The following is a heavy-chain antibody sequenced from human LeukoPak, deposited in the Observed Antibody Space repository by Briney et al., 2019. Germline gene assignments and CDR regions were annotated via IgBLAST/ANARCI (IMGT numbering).Heavy chain of an antibody. CDR2: IYYSGST. Sequence: SETLSLACTVSGGSISSSSYYWGWIRQPPGKGLEWIGSIYYSGSTYYNPSLKSRVTISVDTSKNQFSLKLSSVTAADTAVYYCARHEYSGSYYGLSWFDPWGQGTLVTVSS. D-gene: IGHD1-26*01. V-gene: IGHV4-39*01. CDR3: ARHEYSGSYYGLSWFDP. J-gene: IGHJ5*02. CDR1: GGSISSSSYY.